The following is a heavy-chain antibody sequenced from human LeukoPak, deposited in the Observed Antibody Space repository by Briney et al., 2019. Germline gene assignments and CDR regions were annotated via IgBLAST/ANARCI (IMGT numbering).Heavy chain of an antibody. J-gene: IGHJ4*02. CDR1: GFAFSGSA. Sequence: PGGSLRRSCAASGFAFSGSAMHWVRQASGKGLEWVGRIRSKGYNYATTYAASVKGRFTVSRDDSENASYLEMNSLKTEDTAVYYCTTGGSEVPRPYDYWGQGTLVTVSS. V-gene: IGHV3-73*01. D-gene: IGHD2-2*01. CDR2: IRSKGYNYAT. CDR3: TTGGSEVPRPYDY.